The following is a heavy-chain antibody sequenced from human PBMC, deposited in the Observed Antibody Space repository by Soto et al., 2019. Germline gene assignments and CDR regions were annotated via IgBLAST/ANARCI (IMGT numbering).Heavy chain of an antibody. CDR1: GYSFTTYW. J-gene: IGHJ4*02. CDR3: ARQHPLDSSAWYN. D-gene: IGHD6-19*01. Sequence: GESLKISCKGSGYSFTTYWIGWVRQMPGKGLEWMGIIYPGDSDTRYSPSFQGQVTLSADKSISTAYLQWSSLKASDTAIYYCARQHPLDSSAWYNWGQGTLVTVSS. V-gene: IGHV5-51*01. CDR2: IYPGDSDT.